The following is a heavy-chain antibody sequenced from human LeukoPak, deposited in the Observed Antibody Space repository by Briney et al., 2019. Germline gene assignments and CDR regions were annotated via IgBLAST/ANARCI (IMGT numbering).Heavy chain of an antibody. CDR2: ISSSSSYL. Sequence: NAGGSLRLSCAASGFTFSSYSMNWVRQAPGKGLEWVSSISSSSSYLYYADSVKGRFTISRDNAKNSLYLQMNSLRAEETAVYYCARAITFGGVIAPIDYWGQGTLVTVSS. CDR3: ARAITFGGVIAPIDY. CDR1: GFTFSSYS. V-gene: IGHV3-21*01. D-gene: IGHD3-16*02. J-gene: IGHJ4*02.